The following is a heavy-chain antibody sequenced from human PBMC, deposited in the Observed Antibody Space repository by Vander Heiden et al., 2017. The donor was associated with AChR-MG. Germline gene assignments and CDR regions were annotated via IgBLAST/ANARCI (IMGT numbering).Heavy chain of an antibody. CDR3: AKDSPRDTAYSSDFDY. CDR2: ISYDGSNK. Sequence: QVQLVESGGGVVQPGRSLRLPCAASGFTFSRYGMHWVRQAPGKGLEWVAVISYDGSNKYYADSVKGRFTISRDNSKNTLYLQMNSLRAEDTAVYYCAKDSPRDTAYSSDFDYWGQGTLVTVSS. J-gene: IGHJ4*02. V-gene: IGHV3-30*18. CDR1: GFTFSRYG. D-gene: IGHD5-18*01.